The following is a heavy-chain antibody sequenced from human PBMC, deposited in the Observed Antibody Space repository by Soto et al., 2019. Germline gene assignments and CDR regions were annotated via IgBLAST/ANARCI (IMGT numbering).Heavy chain of an antibody. Sequence: PSQTLSLTCTVCGGSISSRGYYWGWIRQDSGKGLEWIGYIYYSGSTYYNPSLKSRVTISVDTSKNQFSLKLSSVTAADTAVYYCARHGKTITMIVVVMYFDYWGQGTVVTVSS. D-gene: IGHD3-22*01. CDR3: ARHGKTITMIVVVMYFDY. V-gene: IGHV4-39*01. CDR1: GGSISSRGYY. CDR2: IYYSGST. J-gene: IGHJ4*02.